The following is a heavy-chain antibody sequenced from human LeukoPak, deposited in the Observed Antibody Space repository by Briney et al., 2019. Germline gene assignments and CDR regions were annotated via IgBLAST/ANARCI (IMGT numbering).Heavy chain of an antibody. CDR1: GDSVSSNSAA. V-gene: IGHV6-1*01. Sequence: SQTLSLTCAISGDSVSSNSAAWNWIRQSPSRGLEWLGRTYYRSKWYNDYAVSVKSRITINPHTSKNQFSLQLNSVTPEDTAVYYCAKAPFVGPSVVVVAATPVNWYFDLWGRGTLVTVSS. CDR2: TYYRSKWYN. J-gene: IGHJ2*01. D-gene: IGHD2-15*01. CDR3: AKAPFVGPSVVVVAATPVNWYFDL.